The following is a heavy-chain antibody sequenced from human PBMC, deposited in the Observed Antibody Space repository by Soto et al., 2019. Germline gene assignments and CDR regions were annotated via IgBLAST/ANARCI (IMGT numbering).Heavy chain of an antibody. J-gene: IGHJ6*02. Sequence: LRFSCAASGFTFSSYGMHWVRQAPGKGLEWVAVIWYDGSNKYYADSVKGRFTISRDNSKNTLYLQMNSLRAEDTAVYYCARDQGSYGYGFYYGMDVWGQGTTVTVS. CDR3: ARDQGSYGYGFYYGMDV. CDR1: GFTFSSYG. D-gene: IGHD5-18*01. CDR2: IWYDGSNK. V-gene: IGHV3-33*01.